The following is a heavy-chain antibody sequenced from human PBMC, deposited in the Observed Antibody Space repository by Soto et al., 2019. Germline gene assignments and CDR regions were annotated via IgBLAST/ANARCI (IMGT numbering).Heavy chain of an antibody. CDR1: GFTFSDNW. Sequence: EVQLVESGGGLVQPGGSLRISCAASGFTFSDNWMSWVRQAPGKGLECVANIKTDGSEKYYVDPVKGRFTISRDNAKNSLYLQMNSLRAEDTAVYYCATSMGRGGNDYWGQGTLVAVSS. CDR3: ATSMGRGGNDY. D-gene: IGHD3-10*01. J-gene: IGHJ4*02. V-gene: IGHV3-7*05. CDR2: IKTDGSEK.